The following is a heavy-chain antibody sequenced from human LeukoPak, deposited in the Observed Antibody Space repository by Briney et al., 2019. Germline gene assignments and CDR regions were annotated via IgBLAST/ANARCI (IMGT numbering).Heavy chain of an antibody. V-gene: IGHV3-7*01. CDR2: INQDGSEK. CDR1: GFTFSSQW. J-gene: IGHJ3*02. Sequence: QSGGSLRLPCAASGFTFSSQWMSWVRQAPGKGLEWVATINQDGSEKYYVDSVKGRFTISRDNAKNSLYLQMSSLRAEDTAVFYCARNSRGAFDIWGQGTMVTVS. CDR3: ARNSRGAFDI. D-gene: IGHD3-10*01.